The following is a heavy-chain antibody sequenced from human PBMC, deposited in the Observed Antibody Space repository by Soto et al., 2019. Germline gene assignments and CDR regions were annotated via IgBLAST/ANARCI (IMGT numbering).Heavy chain of an antibody. CDR3: ARGATQERYCSRTSCYTYWYFDL. CDR2: IIPIFGTA. D-gene: IGHD2-2*01. V-gene: IGHV1-69*01. CDR1: GGTFSSYA. Sequence: QVQLGQSGAEVKKPGSSAKVSCKASGGTFSSYAISWVRQAPGQGLEWMGGIIPIFGTANYAQKFQGRVTITADESTSTAYRELSSLRSEDTAVYYCARGATQERYCSRTSCYTYWYFDLCGRGTLVTVSS. J-gene: IGHJ2*01.